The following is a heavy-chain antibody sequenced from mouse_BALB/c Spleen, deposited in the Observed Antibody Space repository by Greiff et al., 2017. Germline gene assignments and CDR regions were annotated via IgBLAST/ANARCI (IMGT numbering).Heavy chain of an antibody. Sequence: QVQLQQSGAELARPGASVKMSCKASGYTFTSYTMHWVKQRPGQGLEWIGYINPSSGYTNYNQKFKDKATLTADKSSSTAYMQLSSLTSEDSAVYYCARMGLEDAWFAYWGQGTPVTVSA. V-gene: IGHV1-4*01. CDR1: GYTFTSYT. D-gene: IGHD3-1*01. CDR2: INPSSGYT. CDR3: ARMGLEDAWFAY. J-gene: IGHJ3*01.